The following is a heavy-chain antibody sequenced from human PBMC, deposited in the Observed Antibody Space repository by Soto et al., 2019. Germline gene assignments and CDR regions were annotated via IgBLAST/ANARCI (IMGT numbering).Heavy chain of an antibody. CDR2: ISSSSSYI. CDR1: GFTFSSYS. Sequence: GGSLRLSCAASGFTFSSYSMNWVRQAPGKGLEWVSSISSSSSYIYYADSVKGRFTISRDNAKNSLYLQMNSLRAEDTAVYYCARTFPYYDFWSGYYWTKNWFDPWGQGTLVTVSS. V-gene: IGHV3-21*01. J-gene: IGHJ5*02. CDR3: ARTFPYYDFWSGYYWTKNWFDP. D-gene: IGHD3-3*01.